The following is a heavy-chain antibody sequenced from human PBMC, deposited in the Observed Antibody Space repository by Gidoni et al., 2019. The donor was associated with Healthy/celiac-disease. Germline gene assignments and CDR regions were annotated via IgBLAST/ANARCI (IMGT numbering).Heavy chain of an antibody. CDR2: IYYSGST. CDR1: GGSISSGDYY. CDR3: ARAFYDFWSGYYPYFDY. Sequence: QVQLQESGPGLVKPSQTLSLTCTVSGGSISSGDYYWSWIRQPPGKGLEWIGYIYYSGSTYYNPSLKSRVTISVDTSKNQFSLKLSSVTAADTAVYYCARAFYDFWSGYYPYFDYWGQGTLVTVSS. J-gene: IGHJ4*02. V-gene: IGHV4-30-4*01. D-gene: IGHD3-3*01.